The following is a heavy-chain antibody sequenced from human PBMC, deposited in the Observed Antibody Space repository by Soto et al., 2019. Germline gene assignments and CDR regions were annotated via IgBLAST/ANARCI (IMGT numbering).Heavy chain of an antibody. V-gene: IGHV3-23*01. CDR3: AGLWDLPDDYGMDV. CDR2: ISGSGGST. CDR1: GFTFSSYA. J-gene: IGHJ6*02. Sequence: GGSLRLSCAASGFTFSSYAMGWVRQAPGKGLEWVSAISGSGGSTYYADSVKGRFTISRDNSKNTLYLQMNSLRAEDTAVYYCAGLWDLPDDYGMDVWGQGTTVTVSS. D-gene: IGHD1-26*01.